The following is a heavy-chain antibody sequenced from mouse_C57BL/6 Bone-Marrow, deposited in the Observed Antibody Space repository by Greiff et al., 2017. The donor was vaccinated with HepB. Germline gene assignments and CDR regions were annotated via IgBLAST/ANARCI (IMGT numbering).Heavy chain of an antibody. CDR1: GYTFTSYW. Sequence: ELQLQQSGTVLARPGASVKMSCKTSGYTFTSYWMHWVKQRPGQGLEWIGAIYPGNSDTSYNQKFKGKAKLTAVTSASTAYMELSSLTNEDSAVYYCTPFITTVVASDYWGQGTTLTVSS. CDR3: TPFITTVVASDY. CDR2: IYPGNSDT. V-gene: IGHV1-5*01. D-gene: IGHD1-1*01. J-gene: IGHJ2*01.